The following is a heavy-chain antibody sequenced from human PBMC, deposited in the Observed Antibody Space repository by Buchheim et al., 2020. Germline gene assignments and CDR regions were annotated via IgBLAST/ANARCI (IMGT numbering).Heavy chain of an antibody. Sequence: QVQLQESGPGLVKPSQTLSLTCTVSGGSISSGDYYWNWIRQPPGKGLEWIGYIYYSGSTYYNPSLTSRVTISVDTSKNQFSLKLTSVTAADTAVYYCARDLLPATPEKYFDLWGRGTL. CDR1: GGSISSGDYY. CDR2: IYYSGST. V-gene: IGHV4-30-4*01. J-gene: IGHJ2*01. D-gene: IGHD2-2*01. CDR3: ARDLLPATPEKYFDL.